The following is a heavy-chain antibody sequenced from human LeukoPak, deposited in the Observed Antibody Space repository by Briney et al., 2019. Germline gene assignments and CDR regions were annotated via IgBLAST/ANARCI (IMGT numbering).Heavy chain of an antibody. D-gene: IGHD3-16*01. J-gene: IGHJ5*02. CDR2: IYHSGST. CDR3: ARGGTYLNWFDP. V-gene: IGHV4-38-2*02. CDR1: GYSISSGYY. Sequence: SETLSLTCTVSGYSISSGYYWGWIRQPPGKGLEWIGSIYHSGSTYYNPSLKSRVTISVDTSKNQFSLKLSSMTTADTAVYYCARGGTYLNWFDPWGQGTLVTVSS.